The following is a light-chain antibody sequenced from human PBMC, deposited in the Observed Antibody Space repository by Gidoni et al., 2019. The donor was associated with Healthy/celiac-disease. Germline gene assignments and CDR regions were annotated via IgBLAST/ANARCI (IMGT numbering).Light chain of an antibody. CDR2: EVS. Sequence: QSALTPPASVSGSPGQPITISCTGPSSDVGSYNLVSWYQQHPGKAPKLMIYEVSKRPSGVSNRFSGSKSGNTASLTISWLQAEDEADYYCCSYAGSSSVVFGGGTKLTVL. CDR3: CSYAGSSSVV. J-gene: IGLJ2*01. V-gene: IGLV2-23*02. CDR1: SSDVGSYNL.